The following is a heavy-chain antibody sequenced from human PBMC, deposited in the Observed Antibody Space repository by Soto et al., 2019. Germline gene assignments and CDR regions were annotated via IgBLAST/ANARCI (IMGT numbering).Heavy chain of an antibody. CDR3: ARVAHNWNYRSHYYYYYMDV. J-gene: IGHJ6*03. Sequence: ASVKVSCKASGYTFTSYGISWVRQAPGQGLEWMGWISAYNGNTNYAQKLQGRVTMTTDTSTSTAYMGLRSLRSDDTAVYYCARVAHNWNYRSHYYYYYMDVWGKGTTVTVSS. CDR2: ISAYNGNT. V-gene: IGHV1-18*01. CDR1: GYTFTSYG. D-gene: IGHD1-7*01.